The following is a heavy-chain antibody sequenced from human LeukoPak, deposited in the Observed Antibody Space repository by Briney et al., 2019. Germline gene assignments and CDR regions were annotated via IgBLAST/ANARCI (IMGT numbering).Heavy chain of an antibody. J-gene: IGHJ4*02. D-gene: IGHD3-22*01. CDR1: GFTFGDYA. Sequence: GGSLRLSCTASGFTFGDYAMSWVRQAPGKGLEWVGFIRSNGYGGTTEYAASVKGRFTISRDDSKSIAYLQMNSLKTEDTAVYYCTRWDSSYFDYWGQGTLVTVSS. V-gene: IGHV3-49*04. CDR3: TRWDSSYFDY. CDR2: IRSNGYGGTT.